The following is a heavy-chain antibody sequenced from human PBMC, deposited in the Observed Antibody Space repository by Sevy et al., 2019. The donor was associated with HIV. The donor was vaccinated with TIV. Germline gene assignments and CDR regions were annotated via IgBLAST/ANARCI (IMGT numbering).Heavy chain of an antibody. D-gene: IGHD1-26*01. CDR2: INHSGST. Sequence: SDTLSLTCAVYGGSFSGYYWSWIRQPPGKGLEWIGEINHSGSTNYNPSLKSRVTISVDTSKNQSSLKLSSVTAADTAVYYCASRGSYYSRYYYYYGMDVWGQGTTVTVSS. V-gene: IGHV4-34*01. CDR1: GGSFSGYY. CDR3: ASRGSYYSRYYYYYGMDV. J-gene: IGHJ6*02.